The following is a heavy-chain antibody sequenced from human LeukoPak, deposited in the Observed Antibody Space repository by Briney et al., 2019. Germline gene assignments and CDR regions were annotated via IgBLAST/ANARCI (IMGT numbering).Heavy chain of an antibody. D-gene: IGHD3-10*01. CDR2: ITAYGAGT. CDR1: GITFGSLA. V-gene: IGHV3-23*01. Sequence: GGSLRLSCAVSGITFGSLAMSWVRQTPEKGLEWLGFITAYGAGTYYGPSENGRSTISRDNSSNTLYLQINSLRVDDTAIYYRATSPRSGSFQFWGRGTQVIVSS. J-gene: IGHJ4*02. CDR3: ATSPRSGSFQF.